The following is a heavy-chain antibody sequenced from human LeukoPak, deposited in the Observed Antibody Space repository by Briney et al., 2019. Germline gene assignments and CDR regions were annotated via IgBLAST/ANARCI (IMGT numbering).Heavy chain of an antibody. V-gene: IGHV1-8*01. CDR2: MNPNSGNT. D-gene: IGHD5-18*01. J-gene: IGHJ4*02. CDR1: GYTFTSYD. CDR3: ARLSYGSVVW. Sequence: ASVKVSCKASGYTFTSYDINWVRQATGQGLQWMGWMNPNSGNTGYAQKLQGRVTMTRNTSISTAYMELSSLRSEDTAVYYCARLSYGSVVWGGQGTLVTVSS.